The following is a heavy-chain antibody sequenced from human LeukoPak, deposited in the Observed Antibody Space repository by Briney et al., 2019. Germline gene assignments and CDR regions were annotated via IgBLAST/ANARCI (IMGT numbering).Heavy chain of an antibody. CDR3: AISGYSYGYQYYYYYMDV. CDR2: IIPIFGTA. J-gene: IGHJ6*03. CDR1: GGTFSSYA. Sequence: ASVKVSCKASGGTFSSYAISWVRQAPGQGLEWMGGIIPIFGTANYAQKFQGRVTITTDESTSTAYMELSSLRSEDTAVYYCAISGYSYGYQYYYYYMDVWGKGTTVTVSS. V-gene: IGHV1-69*05. D-gene: IGHD5-18*01.